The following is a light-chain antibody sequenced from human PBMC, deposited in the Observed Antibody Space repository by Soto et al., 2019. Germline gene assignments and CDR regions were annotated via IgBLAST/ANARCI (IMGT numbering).Light chain of an antibody. CDR1: QSVSSSY. CDR2: GAS. V-gene: IGKV3-20*01. J-gene: IGKJ3*01. Sequence: EIVLTQSPGTLSLSPGERATLSCRASQSVSSSYLAWYQQKPGQAPRLLIYGASSRATGNPDRFSGSGSGTGFHLTISRLEREDFVVYYCQQYGTSPFTFGPETKVDI. CDR3: QQYGTSPFT.